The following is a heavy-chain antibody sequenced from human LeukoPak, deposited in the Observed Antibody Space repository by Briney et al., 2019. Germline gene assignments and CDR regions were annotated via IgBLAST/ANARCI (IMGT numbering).Heavy chain of an antibody. Sequence: PSETLSLTCTVSGGSISSYYWSWIRQPPGKGLEWIGYIYTSGSTNYNPSLKSRVTISVDTSKNQFSPKLSSVTAADTAVYYCARGYCSSTSCYRDWFDPWGQGTLVTVSS. V-gene: IGHV4-4*09. D-gene: IGHD2-2*02. CDR1: GGSISSYY. CDR2: IYTSGST. J-gene: IGHJ5*02. CDR3: ARGYCSSTSCYRDWFDP.